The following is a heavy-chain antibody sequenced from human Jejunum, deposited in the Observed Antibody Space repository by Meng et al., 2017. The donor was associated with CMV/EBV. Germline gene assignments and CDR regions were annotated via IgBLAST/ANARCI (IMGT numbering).Heavy chain of an antibody. D-gene: IGHD3-9*01. Sequence: SGAYYCTCIRQHPGKGLDWIGYIYYSGSTYYNPSLQSRASISIDTFENHFSLKLSSVTAADTAVYYCARGGLVILQKGSLEYYFDYWGQGTLVTVSS. CDR2: IYYSGST. J-gene: IGHJ4*02. CDR3: ARGGLVILQKGSLEYYFDY. V-gene: IGHV4-31*02. CDR1: SGAYY.